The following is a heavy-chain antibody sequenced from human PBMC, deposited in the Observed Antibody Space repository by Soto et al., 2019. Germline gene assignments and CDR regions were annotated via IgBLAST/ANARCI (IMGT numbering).Heavy chain of an antibody. CDR3: ARDFVVVPAVYRAGDSSSWYGRNYYYGMDV. CDR1: GFTFSSYE. Sequence: EVQLVESGGGLVQPGGSLRLSCAASGFTFSSYEMNWVRQAPGKGLEWVSYISSSGSTIYYADSVKGRFTISRDNAKNSLYLQMNSLIAEDTAVYYCARDFVVVPAVYRAGDSSSWYGRNYYYGMDVWGQGTTVTVSS. D-gene: IGHD6-13*01. J-gene: IGHJ6*02. V-gene: IGHV3-48*03. CDR2: ISSSGSTI.